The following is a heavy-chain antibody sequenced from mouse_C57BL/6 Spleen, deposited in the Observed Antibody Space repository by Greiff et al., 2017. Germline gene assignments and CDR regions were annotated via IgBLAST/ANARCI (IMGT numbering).Heavy chain of an antibody. J-gene: IGHJ3*01. D-gene: IGHD4-1*01. CDR2: IHPSDSDT. CDR1: GYTFTSYW. V-gene: IGHV1-74*01. CDR3: AIANELGPWFAY. Sequence: QVQLKQPGAELVKPGASVKVSCKASGYTFTSYWMHWVKQRPGQGLEWIGRIHPSDSDTNYNQKFKGKATLTVDKSSSTAYMQLSSLTSEDSAVYYCAIANELGPWFAYWGQGTLVTVSA.